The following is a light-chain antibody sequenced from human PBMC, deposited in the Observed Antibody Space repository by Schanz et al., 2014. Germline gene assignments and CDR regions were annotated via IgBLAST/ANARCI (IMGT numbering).Light chain of an antibody. Sequence: QSALTQPASVSGSPGQSINISCTGTSSDVGGHNLVSWYQHHPGKAPKLILYEVTKRPSGISYRFSGSKSGNTASLTVSGLQAEDEADYYCSSYAGSNNLVFGGGTKLTVL. CDR2: EVT. CDR1: SSDVGGHNL. J-gene: IGLJ2*01. V-gene: IGLV2-23*02. CDR3: SSYAGSNNLV.